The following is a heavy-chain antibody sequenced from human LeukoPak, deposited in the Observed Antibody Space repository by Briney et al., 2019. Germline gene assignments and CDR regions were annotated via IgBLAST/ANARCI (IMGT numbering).Heavy chain of an antibody. V-gene: IGHV3-11*01. CDR3: ARDGVRITIFGVASRGMDV. Sequence: PGGSLRLSRAASGFTFSDYYMSWIRQAPGKGLEWVSYISSSGSTIYYADSVKGRFTISRDNAKNSLYLQMNSLRAEDTAVYYCARDGVRITIFGVASRGMDVWGQGTTVTVSS. J-gene: IGHJ6*02. CDR2: ISSSGSTI. CDR1: GFTFSDYY. D-gene: IGHD3-3*01.